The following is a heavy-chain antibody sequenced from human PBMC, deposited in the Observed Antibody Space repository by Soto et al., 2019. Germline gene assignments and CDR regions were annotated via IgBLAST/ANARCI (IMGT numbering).Heavy chain of an antibody. D-gene: IGHD3-3*01. CDR2: IRSKANSYAT. V-gene: IGHV3-73*01. CDR1: GFTFSGSA. J-gene: IGHJ6*04. Sequence: GGSLRLSCVASGFTFSGSAMHWVRQASGKGLEWVGRIRSKANSYATAYAASVKGRFTISRDDSKNTAYLQMNSLKTEDTAVYYCTKQPFTIFGVVRDVWGKGTTVTVSS. CDR3: TKQPFTIFGVVRDV.